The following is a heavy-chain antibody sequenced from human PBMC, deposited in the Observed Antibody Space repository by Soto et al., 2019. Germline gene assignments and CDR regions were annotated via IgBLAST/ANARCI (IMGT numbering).Heavy chain of an antibody. CDR1: GFTFSTYS. D-gene: IGHD5-18*01. J-gene: IGHJ4*02. CDR3: ARAGYGDHGNLDY. CDR2: LSSDRYM. V-gene: IGHV3-21*01. Sequence: EVQLVESGGGLVKPGGSLRLSCAASGFTFSTYSFNWVRQAPGKGLEWVSSLSSDRYMFYADSVKGRFTISRDNAKNSLYLQMNGLRAEDTAVYYCARAGYGDHGNLDYWGQGTLVTVSS.